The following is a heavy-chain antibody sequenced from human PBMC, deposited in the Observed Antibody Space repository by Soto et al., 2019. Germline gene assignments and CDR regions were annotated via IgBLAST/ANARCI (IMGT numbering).Heavy chain of an antibody. CDR2: IGRSGETI. CDR1: GFTFSSFE. D-gene: IGHD6-6*01. CDR3: ATDSRGRAARRRTLYY. J-gene: IGHJ4*02. V-gene: IGHV3-48*03. Sequence: GGSLRLSCVGSGFTFSSFEMNWVRQTPGKGLEWLSYIGRSGETIYYADSVKGRFTISRDNAKSSLFLQMTGLRDEDTGIYYCATDSRGRAARRRTLYYCGRGTLVTVYS.